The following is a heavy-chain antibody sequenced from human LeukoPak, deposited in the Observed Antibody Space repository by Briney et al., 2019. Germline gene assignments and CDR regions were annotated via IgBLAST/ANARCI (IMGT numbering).Heavy chain of an antibody. J-gene: IGHJ4*02. CDR1: GYTFTIYA. D-gene: IGHD4-17*01. CDR3: ARDLSVTFDY. CDR2: INAGNGNT. V-gene: IGHV1-3*01. Sequence: ASVRVSYRASGYTFTIYAMHWVRQARGQRREGMGWINAGNGNTKYSQKFQPRVPITRHTSSTTAYMELSSLRSEDTAVYYCARDLSVTFDYWGQGTLVTVSS.